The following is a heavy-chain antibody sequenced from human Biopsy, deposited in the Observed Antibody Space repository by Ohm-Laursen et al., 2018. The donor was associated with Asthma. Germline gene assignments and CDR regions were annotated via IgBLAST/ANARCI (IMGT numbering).Heavy chain of an antibody. Sequence: TLSLTCPVSGGSISSGGYYWSWIRQHPGKGLEWIGYIYYSGSTYYNPSLKGRVTISVDTSKNQFSLKLSSVTAADTAVYYCARVPHYDILTGFTLRYYYGMDVWGQGTTVTVSS. V-gene: IGHV4-31*03. D-gene: IGHD3-9*01. CDR2: IYYSGST. CDR3: ARVPHYDILTGFTLRYYYGMDV. J-gene: IGHJ6*02. CDR1: GGSISSGGYY.